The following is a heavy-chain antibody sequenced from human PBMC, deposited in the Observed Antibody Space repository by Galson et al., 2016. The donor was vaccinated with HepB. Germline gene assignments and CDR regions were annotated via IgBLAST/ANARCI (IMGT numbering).Heavy chain of an antibody. V-gene: IGHV3-20*04. D-gene: IGHD3-16*01. Sequence: SLRLSCAASGFKFEDYGMSWVRQVPGQGLEWVAGIKWNGGSPGYGDSVMGRFTITRDNGKNTLYLQLNSLRAEDTAVYFCARDYGYGLDVWGKGITVTVSS. CDR1: GFKFEDYG. CDR3: ARDYGYGLDV. J-gene: IGHJ6*04. CDR2: IKWNGGSP.